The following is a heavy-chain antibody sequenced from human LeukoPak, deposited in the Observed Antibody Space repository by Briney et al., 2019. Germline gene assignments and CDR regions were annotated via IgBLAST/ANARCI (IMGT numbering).Heavy chain of an antibody. Sequence: ASVKVSCKASGYTFTGYYMHWVRQATGQGLEWMGWINPNSGGTNYAQKFQGRVTMTRDTSISTAYMELSRLRSDDTAVYYCAREYGDYGGFDYWGQGTLVTVSS. J-gene: IGHJ4*02. CDR3: AREYGDYGGFDY. V-gene: IGHV1-2*02. CDR1: GYTFTGYY. CDR2: INPNSGGT. D-gene: IGHD4-17*01.